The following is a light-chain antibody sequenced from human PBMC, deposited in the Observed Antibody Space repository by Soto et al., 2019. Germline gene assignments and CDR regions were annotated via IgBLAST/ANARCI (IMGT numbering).Light chain of an antibody. CDR2: GNN. CDR3: QSYDSSLSGSV. Sequence: QSVLTQPPSVSGAPGQRVTISCTGSSSNIGAGYDVHWYQQLPGTAPKLLISGNNNRPSGVPDRFSGSKSGTSASLAIPGLQAADEADYYCQSYDSSLSGSVFGGGTKLTVL. J-gene: IGLJ2*01. CDR1: SSNIGAGYD. V-gene: IGLV1-40*01.